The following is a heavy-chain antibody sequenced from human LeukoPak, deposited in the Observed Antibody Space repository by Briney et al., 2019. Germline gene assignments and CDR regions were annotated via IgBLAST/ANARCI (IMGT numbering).Heavy chain of an antibody. V-gene: IGHV3-30-3*01. J-gene: IGHJ5*02. CDR3: ARGGYDFWSGYYRTQPHNWFDP. CDR2: MSGYGNNQ. Sequence: GGSLRLSCAASGFTFSDYALHWVRQAPGKGLEWVAVMSGYGNNQDYADSVRGRFTISRDNSKNTLYLQMNSLRAEDTAVYYCARGGYDFWSGYYRTQPHNWFDPWGQGTLVTVSS. CDR1: GFTFSDYA. D-gene: IGHD3-3*01.